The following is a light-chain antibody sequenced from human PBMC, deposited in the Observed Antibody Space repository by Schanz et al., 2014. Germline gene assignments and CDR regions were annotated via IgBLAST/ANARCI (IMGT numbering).Light chain of an antibody. J-gene: IGLJ2*01. Sequence: QSVLTQPPSVSGAPGQRVTISCTGSSSNIGAGYVLHWYQQLPGTAPKLLIYGNSNRPSGVPDRFSGSKSGTSASLAISGLQSEDEADYYCAAWDDSLNAVVFGGGTKVTVL. CDR1: SSNIGAGYV. CDR3: AAWDDSLNAVV. V-gene: IGLV1-40*01. CDR2: GNS.